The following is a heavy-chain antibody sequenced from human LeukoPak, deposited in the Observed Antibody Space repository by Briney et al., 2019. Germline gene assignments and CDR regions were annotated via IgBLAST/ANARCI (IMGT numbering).Heavy chain of an antibody. CDR3: ARDSIALMVYAMGEDYYYGMDV. CDR2: INPNSGGT. Sequence: ASVKVSCKASGYTFTGYYMHWVRQAPGQGLEWMGWINPNSGGTNYAQKFQGRVTMTRDTSISTAYMELSRLRSDDTAVYYCARDSIALMVYAMGEDYYYGMDVWGQGTTVTVSS. CDR1: GYTFTGYY. V-gene: IGHV1-2*02. D-gene: IGHD2-8*01. J-gene: IGHJ6*02.